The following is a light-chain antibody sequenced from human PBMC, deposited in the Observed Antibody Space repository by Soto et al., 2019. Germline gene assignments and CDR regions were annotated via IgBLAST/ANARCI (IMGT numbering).Light chain of an antibody. Sequence: EIVLTQSPATLSLSPGERATLSCRASQSVSSYLAWYQQKPGQAPRLLIYDASSRATGIPARFSGSRSGTDFALTISSLEPEDFAVYYCQQRSNWPPLFTFGPGTKVDIK. CDR3: QQRSNWPPLFT. J-gene: IGKJ3*01. CDR2: DAS. V-gene: IGKV3-11*01. CDR1: QSVSSY.